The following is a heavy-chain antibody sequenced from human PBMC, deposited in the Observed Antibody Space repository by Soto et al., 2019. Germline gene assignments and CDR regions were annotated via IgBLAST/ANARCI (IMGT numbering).Heavy chain of an antibody. CDR3: ARERRITIFGVVIPRYYYYMDV. V-gene: IGHV3-74*01. D-gene: IGHD3-3*01. CDR1: GFTFSSYW. J-gene: IGHJ6*03. Sequence: GGSLRLSCAASGFTFSSYWMHWVRQAPGKGLVWVSRINSGGSSTSYADSVKGRFTISRDNAKNTLYLQMNSLRAEDTAVYYCARERRITIFGVVIPRYYYYMDVWGKGTTVTVAS. CDR2: INSGGSST.